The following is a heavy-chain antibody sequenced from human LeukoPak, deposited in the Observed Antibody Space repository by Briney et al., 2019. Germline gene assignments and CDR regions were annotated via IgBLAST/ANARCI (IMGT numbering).Heavy chain of an antibody. Sequence: ASETLSLTCAVYGGSFSGYYWSWIRQPPGKGLEWIGEINHSGSTNYNPSLKSRVTISVDTSKNQFSLKLSSVTAADTAVYYCARPRIAAAGTNWFDPWGQGTLVTASS. V-gene: IGHV4-34*01. CDR3: ARPRIAAAGTNWFDP. D-gene: IGHD6-13*01. CDR1: GGSFSGYY. J-gene: IGHJ5*02. CDR2: INHSGST.